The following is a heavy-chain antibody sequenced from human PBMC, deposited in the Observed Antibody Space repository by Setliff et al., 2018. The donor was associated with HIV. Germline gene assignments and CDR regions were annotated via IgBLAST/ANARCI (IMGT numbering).Heavy chain of an antibody. Sequence: ASVKVSCKASGYPFSGYGISWVRQAPGQRLEWMGWINTANYKTKYSQKFQGRVTVTMDTSTSTAYMELRSLKSDDTAVYYCARGKTWLRFLDYWGQGTLVTVSS. V-gene: IGHV1-18*01. CDR1: GYPFSGYG. CDR2: INTANYKT. J-gene: IGHJ4*02. D-gene: IGHD5-12*01. CDR3: ARGKTWLRFLDY.